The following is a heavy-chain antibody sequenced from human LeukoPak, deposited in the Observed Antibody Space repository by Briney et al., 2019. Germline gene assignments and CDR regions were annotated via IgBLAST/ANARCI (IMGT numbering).Heavy chain of an antibody. J-gene: IGHJ6*03. CDR1: GFIFSVYC. D-gene: IGHD1-1*01. Sequence: GGSLTLSCTAWGFIFSVYCKSCLRHTPGKALEGVANMKQDGSKKNDVDAVKGQLIISRDNAKNSMYMQMNRVRGEDSGVYYCVRDRWQLGGYYYYMHVWGKGTTVTVSS. V-gene: IGHV3-7*01. CDR2: MKQDGSKK. CDR3: VRDRWQLGGYYYYMHV.